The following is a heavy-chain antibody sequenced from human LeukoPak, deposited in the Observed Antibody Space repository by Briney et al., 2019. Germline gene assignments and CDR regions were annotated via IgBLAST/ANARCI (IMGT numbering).Heavy chain of an antibody. CDR3: ARDGYNWDGYGWFDP. Sequence: HAGGSLKLSCADSQFTFSSFNMNWVRQPPGKGLEWISYIGSSSSSIFYADSVKGRFTISRDNARNSLYLQMDSLRAEDTAVYYCARDGYNWDGYGWFDPWGQGSLVTVSS. CDR2: IGSSSSSI. CDR1: QFTFSSFN. V-gene: IGHV3-48*01. D-gene: IGHD1-1*01. J-gene: IGHJ5*02.